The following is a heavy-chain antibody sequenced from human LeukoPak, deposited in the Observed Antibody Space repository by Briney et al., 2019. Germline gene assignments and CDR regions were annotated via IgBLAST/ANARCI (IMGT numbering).Heavy chain of an antibody. CDR3: AKEVARVSGKAGDWFDP. Sequence: PGGSLRLSCVASGFTFSDSWMSWVRHVSGKGLEWVAQTDGEGSRKKYVDSVKGRYTNSRENDKKSLYLEMINLTVEDRAVYCCAKEVARVSGKAGDWFDPRGQGSRVTVSS. CDR1: GFTFSDSW. CDR2: TDGEGSRK. D-gene: IGHD5/OR15-5a*01. V-gene: IGHV3-7*01. J-gene: IGHJ5*01.